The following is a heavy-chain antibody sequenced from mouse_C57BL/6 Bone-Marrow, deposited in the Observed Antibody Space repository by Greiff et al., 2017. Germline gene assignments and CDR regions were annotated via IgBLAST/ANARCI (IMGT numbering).Heavy chain of an antibody. V-gene: IGHV1-63*01. Sequence: QVQLQQSGAELVRPGTSVKMSCKASGYTFTNYWIGWAKPRPGHGLEWIGDIYPGGGYTNYNEKFKGKAPLTAEKTSSTAYLQISSLTSEDSAFYCCARHSNYGYAMDYWGQGTSVTVSS. D-gene: IGHD2-5*01. CDR2: IYPGGGYT. CDR1: GYTFTNYW. CDR3: ARHSNYGYAMDY. J-gene: IGHJ4*01.